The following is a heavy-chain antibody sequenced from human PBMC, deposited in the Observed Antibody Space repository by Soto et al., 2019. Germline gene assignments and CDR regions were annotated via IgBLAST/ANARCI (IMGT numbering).Heavy chain of an antibody. Sequence: ASVKVSCKASGYTFTSYAMHWVRQAPGQRLEWMGWINAGNGNTKYSQKFQGRVTITRDTSASTAYMELSSLRSEDTAVYYCARGPWELSLHTWPNYWGQGTLVTVSS. CDR1: GYTFTSYA. CDR2: INAGNGNT. V-gene: IGHV1-3*01. D-gene: IGHD1-26*01. J-gene: IGHJ4*02. CDR3: ARGPWELSLHTWPNY.